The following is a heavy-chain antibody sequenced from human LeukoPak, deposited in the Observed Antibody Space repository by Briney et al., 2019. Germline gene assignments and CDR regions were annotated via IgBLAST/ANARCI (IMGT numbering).Heavy chain of an antibody. Sequence: GGSLRLSCAASGFTFSSYWMSWVRQAPGKGLEWVANIKQDGSEKYYVDSVKGRFTISRDNAKNSLHLQMNSLRAEDTAVYYCARNYYYDSSGYYPWGQGTLVTVSS. CDR1: GFTFSSYW. V-gene: IGHV3-7*01. J-gene: IGHJ5*02. D-gene: IGHD3-22*01. CDR2: IKQDGSEK. CDR3: ARNYYYDSSGYYP.